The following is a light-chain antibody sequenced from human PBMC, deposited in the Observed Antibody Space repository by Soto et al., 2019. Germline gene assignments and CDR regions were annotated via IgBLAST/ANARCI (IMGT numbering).Light chain of an antibody. V-gene: IGKV3-15*01. Sequence: EIVLTQSPANLSVSPGDRVTLSCRASESLFVFLAWYQQKPGQSPRLLIYGGSTRANGIPARFSGSGSATDFTLTISSLQSEDFAVYFCQSYHDWPFASGLGTKLEI. CDR3: QSYHDWPFA. CDR1: ESLFVF. J-gene: IGKJ2*01. CDR2: GGS.